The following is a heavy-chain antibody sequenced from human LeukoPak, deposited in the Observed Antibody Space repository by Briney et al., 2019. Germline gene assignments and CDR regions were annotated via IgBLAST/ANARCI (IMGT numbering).Heavy chain of an antibody. J-gene: IGHJ4*02. V-gene: IGHV3-7*03. CDR2: IKKDGSEK. CDR1: GFTFRDYW. Sequence: PGGSLRLSCAASGFTFRDYWVTWVRQTSRKGLEWAATIKKDGSEKYYVDSVRGRFAISRDNARDSLYLQMNSLRDDDTGMYYCVRGGYSSSWFWIFWGQGTLVTVSS. CDR3: VRGGYSSSWFWIF. D-gene: IGHD6-13*01.